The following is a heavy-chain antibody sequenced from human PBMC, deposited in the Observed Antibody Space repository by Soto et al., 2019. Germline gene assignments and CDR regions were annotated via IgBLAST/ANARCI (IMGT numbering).Heavy chain of an antibody. CDR3: ARLQAAAGDNDLTFDY. J-gene: IGHJ4*02. CDR1: GGSLSSYY. D-gene: IGHD6-13*01. V-gene: IGHV4-59*12. CDR2: IYYSGST. Sequence: SETLSLTYTVSGGSLSSYYWSWLRPPPGKGLEWIGYIYYSGSTNYNPSLKSRVTISVDKSISTAYLQWSSLKASDTAMYYCARLQAAAGDNDLTFDYWGQGTLVTVSS.